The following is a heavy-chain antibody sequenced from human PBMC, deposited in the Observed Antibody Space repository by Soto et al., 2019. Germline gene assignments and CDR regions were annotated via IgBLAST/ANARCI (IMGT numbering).Heavy chain of an antibody. V-gene: IGHV3-23*01. Sequence: GGSLRLSCAASGFTFSSYWLHWVRQAPGKGLEWVSTISGSGSTTYYADSVKGRFTISRDNFKNTLYLQMNSLRVEDTAVYYCAKATATGGGAFDICGQGTMVTVSS. CDR1: GFTFSSYW. J-gene: IGHJ3*02. CDR2: ISGSGSTT. D-gene: IGHD2-8*02. CDR3: AKATATGGGAFDI.